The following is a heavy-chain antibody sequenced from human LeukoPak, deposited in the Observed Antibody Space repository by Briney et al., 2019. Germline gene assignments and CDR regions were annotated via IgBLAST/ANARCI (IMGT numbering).Heavy chain of an antibody. V-gene: IGHV1-69*06. Sequence: ASVKVSCKASGGTFSSYAISWVRQAPGQGLEWMGGIIPIFGTANYAQKFQGRVTITADKSTSTAYMELSSLRSEDTAVYYCARGEAMPPYYYYYMDVWGKGTTVTVSS. CDR2: IIPIFGTA. CDR1: GGTFSSYA. D-gene: IGHD2-2*01. CDR3: ARGEAMPPYYYYYMDV. J-gene: IGHJ6*03.